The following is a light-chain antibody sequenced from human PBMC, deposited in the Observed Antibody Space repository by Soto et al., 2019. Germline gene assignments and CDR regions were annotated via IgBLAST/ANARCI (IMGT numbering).Light chain of an antibody. CDR1: QSISSY. CDR3: QQSYSTPGFT. V-gene: IGKV1-39*01. CDR2: AAS. J-gene: IGKJ3*01. Sequence: DIQMTQSPSSLSASVGDRVTITCRASQSISSYLNWYQQKPGKAPKLLIYAASSLQSGVPSRFSGSGSGTDFTFTISSLQPEDFATYYCQQSYSTPGFTFGPGTKVDIK.